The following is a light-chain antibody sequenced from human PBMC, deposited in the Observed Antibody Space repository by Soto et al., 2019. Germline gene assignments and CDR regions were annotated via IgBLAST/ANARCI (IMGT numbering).Light chain of an antibody. J-gene: IGLJ2*01. CDR1: SSDVGGYNY. Sequence: QSVLTQPPSASGSPGQSVTISCTGTSSDVGGYNYVSWYQQHPGKAPKLMIYEVSKRPSGVPDRFSGSKSGNTASLTVSGLQAEGEANYYSSSYADRNILIFGGGTPLTVL. V-gene: IGLV2-8*01. CDR3: SSYADRNILI. CDR2: EVS.